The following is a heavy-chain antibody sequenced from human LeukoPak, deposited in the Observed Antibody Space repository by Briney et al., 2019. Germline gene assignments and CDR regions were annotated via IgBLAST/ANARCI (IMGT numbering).Heavy chain of an antibody. J-gene: IGHJ1*01. Sequence: GGSLRLSCVASRFTPSSYVTNWVRQAPGKRLEWISYISTSGSTIYYADSVKGRFTLSRDNAKNSLYLQMNSLRAEDTAVYYCSKGYGDYEHWGQGTLVTVSS. V-gene: IGHV3-48*03. D-gene: IGHD4-17*01. CDR3: SKGYGDYEH. CDR1: RFTPSSYV. CDR2: ISTSGSTI.